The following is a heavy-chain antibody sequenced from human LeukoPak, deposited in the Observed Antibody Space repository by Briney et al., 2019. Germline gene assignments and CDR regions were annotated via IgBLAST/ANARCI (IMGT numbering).Heavy chain of an antibody. D-gene: IGHD6-13*01. Sequence: ASVKVSCKASGYTFTSYGISWVRQAPGQGLEWMGWISAYNGNTNYAQKLQGRVTITADKSTSTAYMELSSLRSEDTAVYYCARRTGRYSSSWPEGYWGQGTLVTVSS. CDR3: ARRTGRYSSSWPEGY. CDR1: GYTFTSYG. J-gene: IGHJ4*02. V-gene: IGHV1-18*01. CDR2: ISAYNGNT.